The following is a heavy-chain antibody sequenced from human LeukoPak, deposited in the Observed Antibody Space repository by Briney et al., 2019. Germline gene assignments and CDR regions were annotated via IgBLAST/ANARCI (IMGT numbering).Heavy chain of an antibody. Sequence: ASVKVSCKASGGTFSSYAISWVRQAPGQGLEWMGGIIPIFGTANYAQKFQGRVTITTDESTSTAYMELSSLRSEDTAVYYCAREVGVYCSSTSCYTFDQYYFDSWGQGTLVAVSS. CDR3: AREVGVYCSSTSCYTFDQYYFDS. V-gene: IGHV1-69*05. CDR2: IIPIFGTA. D-gene: IGHD2-2*02. J-gene: IGHJ4*02. CDR1: GGTFSSYA.